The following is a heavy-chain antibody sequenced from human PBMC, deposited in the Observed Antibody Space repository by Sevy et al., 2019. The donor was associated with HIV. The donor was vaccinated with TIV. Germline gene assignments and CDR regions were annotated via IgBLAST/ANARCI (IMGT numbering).Heavy chain of an antibody. CDR2: ISWNSVSL. V-gene: IGHV3-9*01. CDR1: GFSFGDYA. D-gene: IGHD6-6*01. Sequence: GGSLRLSCAASGFSFGDYAMHWVRQAPGKGLEWVSGISWNSVSLDYADSVKARFTISRANPKNSLFLQMNRLRSEDTALYYCAKDNRPATMSNSSYYYYYGMDVWGQGTTVTVSS. J-gene: IGHJ6*02. CDR3: AKDNRPATMSNSSYYYYYGMDV.